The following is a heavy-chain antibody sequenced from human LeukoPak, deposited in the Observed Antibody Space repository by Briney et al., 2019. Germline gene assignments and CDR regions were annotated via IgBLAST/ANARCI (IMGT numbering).Heavy chain of an antibody. J-gene: IGHJ4*02. CDR3: ARSYCGGDCLIDY. D-gene: IGHD2-21*02. V-gene: IGHV1-2*02. CDR1: GYTFTGYY. CDR2: INPNSGGT. Sequence: ASVKVSCKASGYTFTGYYMHWVRQAPGQGLEWMGWINPNSGGTNYAQKFQGRVTMNRDTSISTAYMELSRLRSDDRAVYYCARSYCGGDCLIDYWGQGTLVTVSS.